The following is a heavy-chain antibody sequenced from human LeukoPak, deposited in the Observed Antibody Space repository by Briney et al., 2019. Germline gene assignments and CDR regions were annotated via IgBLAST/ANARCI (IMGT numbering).Heavy chain of an antibody. Sequence: SETLSLTCTVSGGSISSSGYYWGWIRQPPGKGLEWIGSFYYSGSTYYNPSLKSRVTISVDTSKNQFSLRLSSVTAADTAVYYCARDLGIVGAKLDYWGQGTLVTVSS. CDR2: FYYSGST. V-gene: IGHV4-39*07. D-gene: IGHD1-26*01. CDR3: ARDLGIVGAKLDY. J-gene: IGHJ4*02. CDR1: GGSISSSGYY.